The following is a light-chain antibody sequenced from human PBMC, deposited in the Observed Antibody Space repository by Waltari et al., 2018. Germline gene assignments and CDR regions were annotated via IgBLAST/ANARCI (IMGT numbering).Light chain of an antibody. J-gene: IGLJ2*01. V-gene: IGLV3-21*02. CDR3: QVWDSHTVV. Sequence: VTPGQTARIVCGGRHIGTKAVHWYQRKAGQAPLLVLHDDDTRPSGIPVRFSGTNSGDTATLTISGVEADDEADYFCQVWDSHTVVFGGGTNLTVL. CDR2: DDD. CDR1: HIGTKA.